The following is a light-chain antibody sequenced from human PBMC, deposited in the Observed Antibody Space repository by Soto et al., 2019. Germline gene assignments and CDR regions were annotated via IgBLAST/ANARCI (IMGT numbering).Light chain of an antibody. Sequence: QSVLTQSASVSGSRGQSITISCTGTSSDVGGYNYVSWYQQHPGKAPKLMIYEVSNRPSGVSNRFSGSKSGNTASLTISGLQAEDEADYYCSSYTSSSPRVFGTGTKVTVL. CDR3: SSYTSSSPRV. V-gene: IGLV2-14*01. CDR2: EVS. CDR1: SSDVGGYNY. J-gene: IGLJ1*01.